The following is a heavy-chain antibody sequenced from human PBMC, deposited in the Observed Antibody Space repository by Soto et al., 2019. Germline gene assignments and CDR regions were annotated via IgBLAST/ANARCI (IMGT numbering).Heavy chain of an antibody. CDR3: AAHYGGYSYYAMDV. CDR1: GFTFSSYS. J-gene: IGHJ6*02. D-gene: IGHD4-17*01. CDR2: ISTSSSTI. Sequence: EVQLVESGGGLVQPGGSLRLSCAASGFTFSSYSMNWVRQAPGKGLEWVSYISTSSSTIYYADSVKGRFTISRDNARNSLYLQMNTLRDEDTAVYYCAAHYGGYSYYAMDVWGQGTTVTVSS. V-gene: IGHV3-48*02.